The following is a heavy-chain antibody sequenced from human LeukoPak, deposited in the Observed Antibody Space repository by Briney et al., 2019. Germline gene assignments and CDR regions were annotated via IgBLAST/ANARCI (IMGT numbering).Heavy chain of an antibody. CDR2: ISGRGSSI. V-gene: IGHV3-48*03. D-gene: IGHD6-19*01. CDR3: ARDQDAYSSGWYGVFDY. CDR1: GFTFSSYE. J-gene: IGHJ4*02. Sequence: GGSLRLSCAVSGFTFSSYEMNWVRQAPGEGLEWVSYISGRGSSIYYADSVKGRFTISRDNAKNSLYLQMNSLRAEDTAVYYCARDQDAYSSGWYGVFDYWGQGTLVTVSS.